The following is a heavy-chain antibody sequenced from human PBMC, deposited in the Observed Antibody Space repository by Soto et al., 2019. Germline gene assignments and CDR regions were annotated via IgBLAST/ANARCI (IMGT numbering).Heavy chain of an antibody. Sequence: QVQLVQSGAEVKKPGASVKVSCKASSYTFTSYGISWVRQAPGQGLEWMGWISGHNGNKKYAQKLQGRVSMTTDTSTRTAYMELRSLRSDDTAVYYCARDLGQQLFDYWGQGTLVTVSS. V-gene: IGHV1-18*01. CDR3: ARDLGQQLFDY. J-gene: IGHJ4*02. CDR2: ISGHNGNK. CDR1: SYTFTSYG. D-gene: IGHD6-13*01.